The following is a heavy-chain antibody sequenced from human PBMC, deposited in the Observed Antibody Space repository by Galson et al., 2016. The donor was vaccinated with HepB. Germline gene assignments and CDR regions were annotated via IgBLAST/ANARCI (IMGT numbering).Heavy chain of an antibody. V-gene: IGHV1-3*04. J-gene: IGHJ3*02. CDR2: INTAKGDT. Sequence: SCKASGYTFTAYAIHWVRQAPGQRLEWMAWINTAKGDTRYSRKLQGRVTLTRDTSATTASMELSSLRSEDTAVYYCARRLVGSYGNAFDIWGQGTLVTVSS. CDR1: GYTFTAYA. D-gene: IGHD2-8*02. CDR3: ARRLVGSYGNAFDI.